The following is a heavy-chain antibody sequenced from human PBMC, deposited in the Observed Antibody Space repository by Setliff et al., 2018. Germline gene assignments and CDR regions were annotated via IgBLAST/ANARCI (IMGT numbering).Heavy chain of an antibody. D-gene: IGHD2-15*01. Sequence: PGGSLRLSCAASGFNFGAYVMHWVRQAPGKGLKWVARIGYDRSNKYYADSVKGRFTISRDNSKNILSLQMNRLRSEDTAVYYCAKDFLEVVSTLHGMDVWGQGTMVTVSS. CDR3: AKDFLEVVSTLHGMDV. CDR2: IGYDRSNK. J-gene: IGHJ6*02. V-gene: IGHV3-30*02. CDR1: GFNFGAYV.